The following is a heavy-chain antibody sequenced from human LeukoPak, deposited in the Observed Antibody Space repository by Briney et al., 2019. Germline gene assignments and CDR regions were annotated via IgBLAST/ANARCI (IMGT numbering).Heavy chain of an antibody. V-gene: IGHV4-34*01. Sequence: SETLSLTCAVYGGSFSGYYWSWIRQPPGKGLEWIGEINHSGSTNYNPSLKSRVTISADTSKNQFSLKLSSVTAANTAVYYCARSYCGGDCYSDPFDYWGQGTLVTVSS. D-gene: IGHD2-21*02. CDR2: INHSGST. CDR1: GGSFSGYY. J-gene: IGHJ4*02. CDR3: ARSYCGGDCYSDPFDY.